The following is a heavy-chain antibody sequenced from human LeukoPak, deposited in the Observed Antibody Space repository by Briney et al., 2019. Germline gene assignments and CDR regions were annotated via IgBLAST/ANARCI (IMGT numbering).Heavy chain of an antibody. J-gene: IGHJ4*02. D-gene: IGHD5-12*01. CDR1: GDSITSGSFY. V-gene: IGHV4-61*09. CDR3: AREPQYVDVDY. Sequence: SETLSLTCTVSGDSITSGSFYWSWIRQPAGKRLEWIGHISTSGSTNYNPSLKSRVTISLDTSKNQFSLKLSSVTAADTAVYYCAREPQYVDVDYWGQGTLVTVSS. CDR2: ISTSGST.